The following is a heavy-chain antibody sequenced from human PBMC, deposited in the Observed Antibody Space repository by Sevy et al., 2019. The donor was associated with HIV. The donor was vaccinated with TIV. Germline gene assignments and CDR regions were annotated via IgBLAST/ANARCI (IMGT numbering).Heavy chain of an antibody. D-gene: IGHD6-19*01. V-gene: IGHV3-7*01. CDR3: AREAVAGRSGPWKADYYYAGKDV. CDR2: IKQDGNVK. CDR1: GFTFSDYW. Sequence: GGSLRLSCVASGFTFSDYWMTWVRQAPGKGLEWVANIKQDGNVKYYMDSAKGRFTISRENAKNSVYLQVNSLRAEDTAVYYCAREAVAGRSGPWKADYYYAGKDVWGQGTTVTVSS. J-gene: IGHJ6*01.